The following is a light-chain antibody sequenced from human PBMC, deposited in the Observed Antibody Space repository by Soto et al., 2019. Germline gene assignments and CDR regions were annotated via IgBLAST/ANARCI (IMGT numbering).Light chain of an antibody. CDR1: TSDVGGYNY. J-gene: IGLJ3*02. CDR2: DVS. CDR3: CSYAGAYSWV. Sequence: QSVLTQPRSVSGSPGQSVTISSTGTTSDVGGYNYVSWYQQHAGKAPKLLIYDVSQRPSGVPDRVSGSKSGNTASLTISGLQTDDEGDYYCCSYAGAYSWVFGGGTKLTVL. V-gene: IGLV2-11*01.